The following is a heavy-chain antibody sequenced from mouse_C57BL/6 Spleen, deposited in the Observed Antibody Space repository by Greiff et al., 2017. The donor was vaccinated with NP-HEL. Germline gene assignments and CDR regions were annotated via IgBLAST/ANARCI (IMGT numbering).Heavy chain of an antibody. Sequence: EVQLQQSGPELVKPGASVKISCKASGYSFTGYYMNWVKQSPEKSLEWIGEINPSTGGTTYDQKFKAKATLTVDKSSSTAYMQLKSLTSEDYAVYYCARWSTKDAMDYWGQRTSVTVSS. CDR2: INPSTGGT. J-gene: IGHJ4*01. V-gene: IGHV1-42*01. D-gene: IGHD5-1*01. CDR3: ARWSTKDAMDY. CDR1: GYSFTGYY.